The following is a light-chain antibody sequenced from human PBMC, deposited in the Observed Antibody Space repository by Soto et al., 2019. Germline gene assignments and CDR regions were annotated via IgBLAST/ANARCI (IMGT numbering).Light chain of an antibody. CDR1: QSLLHSNGYNY. CDR3: MQALQTQWT. J-gene: IGKJ1*01. V-gene: IGKV2-28*01. Sequence: DIVMTQSPLSLPVTPGEPASISCRSSQSLLHSNGYNYLDWYLQRPGQSPQLLIYLGSNRASGVPDRFSGSASGTDFTLKISRVEAEDVGVYYCMQALQTQWTFGQGSKVEI. CDR2: LGS.